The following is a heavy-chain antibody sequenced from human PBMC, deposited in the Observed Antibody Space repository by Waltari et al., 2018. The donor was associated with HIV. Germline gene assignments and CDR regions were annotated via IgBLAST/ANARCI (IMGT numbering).Heavy chain of an antibody. CDR3: ARGPISGTDNYYMDV. CDR1: GYTFTSYD. V-gene: IGHV1-8*01. D-gene: IGHD1-26*01. CDR2: MNPNSGST. J-gene: IGHJ6*03. Sequence: QVQLVQSGAEVKKPGASVKVSCKASGYTFTSYDINWVRQATGQGLEWMGWMNPNSGSTGFAQKFQGRVTMTRNTSISTTYMELSSLRSEDTAVYYCARGPISGTDNYYMDVWGKGTTVTVSS.